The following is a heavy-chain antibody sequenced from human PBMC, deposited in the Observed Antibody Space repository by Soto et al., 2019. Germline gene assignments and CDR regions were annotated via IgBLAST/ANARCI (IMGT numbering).Heavy chain of an antibody. CDR1: GGSISSDY. CDR2: IYYSGST. D-gene: IGHD1-26*01. V-gene: IGHV4-59*08. CDR3: ARHPSGTYYFYYGMDV. Sequence: SETLSLTCXVSGGSISSDYWSWIRQSPGMGLEWIGYIYYSGSTNYNPSLKSRVTISVDRSKNQFSLKLNSVTAADTAVYYCARHPSGTYYFYYGMDVWGQGTSVTVSS. J-gene: IGHJ6*02.